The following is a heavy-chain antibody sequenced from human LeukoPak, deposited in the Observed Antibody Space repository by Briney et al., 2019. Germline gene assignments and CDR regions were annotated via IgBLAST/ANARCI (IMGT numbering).Heavy chain of an antibody. CDR1: GFIFSNCR. V-gene: IGHV3-48*04. CDR2: ISSTSDTI. J-gene: IGHJ3*02. Sequence: GGSLRLSCAASGFIFSNCRMNWVRQAPGKGLEWVSYISSTSDTIYYVDSVKGRFTISRDNAKNPLYLQMNSLRAEDTAVCYCAREWDCSSTSCPWGHHDAFDIWGQGTMVTVSS. CDR3: AREWDCSSTSCPWGHHDAFDI. D-gene: IGHD2-2*01.